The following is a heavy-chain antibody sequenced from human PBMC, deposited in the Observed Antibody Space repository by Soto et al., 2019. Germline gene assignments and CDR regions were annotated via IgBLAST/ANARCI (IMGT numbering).Heavy chain of an antibody. CDR3: TPPDIIYYYYYMDV. CDR1: GFTFSNAW. CDR2: IKSKTDGGTT. V-gene: IGHV3-15*01. J-gene: IGHJ6*03. Sequence: EVQLVESGGGLVKPGGSLRLSCAASGFTFSNAWMSWVRQAPGKGLEWVGRIKSKTDGGTTDYAAPVKGRFTISRDDSKNTLYLQMNSLKTEDTAVYYCTPPDIIYYYYYMDVWGKGTTVTVSS.